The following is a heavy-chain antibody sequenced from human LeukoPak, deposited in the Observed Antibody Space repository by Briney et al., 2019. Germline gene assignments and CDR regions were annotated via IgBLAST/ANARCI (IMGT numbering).Heavy chain of an antibody. Sequence: GGSLRLSCAASGFTFSTYWMHWVRQAPGKGLVWVSRINNDGTRTTYADSVKGRFTISRDNTKDTLYLQMNSLRPEDTAVYYCARGSGTTSGWFDPWGQGTLVTVSS. D-gene: IGHD1-7*01. CDR1: GFTFSTYW. V-gene: IGHV3-74*01. CDR3: ARGSGTTSGWFDP. J-gene: IGHJ5*02. CDR2: INNDGTRT.